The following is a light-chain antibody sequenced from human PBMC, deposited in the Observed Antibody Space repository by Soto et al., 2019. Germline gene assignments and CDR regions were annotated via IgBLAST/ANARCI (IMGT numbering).Light chain of an antibody. V-gene: IGKV1-39*01. CDR3: QQSYSTPRT. J-gene: IGKJ1*01. CDR1: QSFSNY. Sequence: DIQMTQSPSSLSASLGDSVTSXXRASQSFSNYLNWYQQKPGKAPNIXIYAASTLQEGVPSRFSGSGAGTDFTLTISSLQPEDFATYYCQQSYSTPRTFGQGTKVDIK. CDR2: AAS.